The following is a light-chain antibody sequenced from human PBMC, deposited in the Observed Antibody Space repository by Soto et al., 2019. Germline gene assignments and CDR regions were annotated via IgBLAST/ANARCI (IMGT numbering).Light chain of an antibody. J-gene: IGKJ4*02. CDR3: QQRNNWPLT. V-gene: IGKV3D-20*02. CDR2: GAS. Sequence: VLTQSTGTLSLSAGQRATLSCRASQSVSGDYIAWYQQKSGQAPRLLIYGASNRATDIPDRFSGSGSGTDFTLTISSLETEDFAVYDGQQRNNWPLTFGGGTKVDIK. CDR1: QSVSGDY.